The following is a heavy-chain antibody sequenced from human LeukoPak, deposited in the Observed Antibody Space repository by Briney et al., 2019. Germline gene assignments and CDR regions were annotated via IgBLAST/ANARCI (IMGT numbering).Heavy chain of an antibody. CDR3: AKDRPFGSYGSNGYCFDY. D-gene: IGHD5-18*01. V-gene: IGHV3-33*06. J-gene: IGHJ4*02. Sequence: GGSLRLSCAASGFTFSSYGMHWVRQAPGKGLEWVAVIWYDGSNKFYADSVKGRFTISRDNSKNTLYLQMNSLRAEDTAVYYCAKDRPFGSYGSNGYCFDYWGQGTLVTVSS. CDR2: IWYDGSNK. CDR1: GFTFSSYG.